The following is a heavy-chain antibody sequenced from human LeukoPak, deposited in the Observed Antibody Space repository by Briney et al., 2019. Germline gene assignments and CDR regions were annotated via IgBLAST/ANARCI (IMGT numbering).Heavy chain of an antibody. V-gene: IGHV3-23*01. CDR1: GFTVSSNY. D-gene: IGHD3-22*01. CDR3: AKDYYYDSNHFDY. CDR2: ISDTGGST. Sequence: PGGSLRLSCAASGFTVSSNYMSWVRQAPGKGLEWVSAISDTGGSTYYADSVKGRFAISRDNPKNTLYLQMNSLRAEDTAVYYCAKDYYYDSNHFDYWGQGTLVTVSS. J-gene: IGHJ4*02.